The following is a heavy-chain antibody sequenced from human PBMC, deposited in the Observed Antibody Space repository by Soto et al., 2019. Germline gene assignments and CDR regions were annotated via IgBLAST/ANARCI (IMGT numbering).Heavy chain of an antibody. CDR3: ARYFSDDYGDFDAFDI. D-gene: IGHD4-17*01. Sequence: ASVKVSCKASGYTFTSYGISWVRQAPGQGLEWMGWISAYNGNTNYAQKLQGRVTMTTDTSTSTAYMELRSLRSDDTAAYYCARYFSDDYGDFDAFDIWGQGTMVTVSS. CDR2: ISAYNGNT. CDR1: GYTFTSYG. V-gene: IGHV1-18*01. J-gene: IGHJ3*02.